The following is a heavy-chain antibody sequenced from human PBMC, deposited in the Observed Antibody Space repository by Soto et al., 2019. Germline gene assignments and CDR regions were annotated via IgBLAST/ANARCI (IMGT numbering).Heavy chain of an antibody. CDR1: GYTFTGYY. CDR2: INPNSGGT. D-gene: IGHD3-22*01. J-gene: IGHJ6*02. Sequence: GASVKVSCKASGYTFTGYYMHWVRQAPGQGLEWMGWINPNSGGTNYAQKFQGWVTMTRDTSISTAYMELSRLRSDDTAVYYCARDKYYYDSSGYYVESYYYNGMDVWGQGTTVTVSS. CDR3: ARDKYYYDSSGYYVESYYYNGMDV. V-gene: IGHV1-2*04.